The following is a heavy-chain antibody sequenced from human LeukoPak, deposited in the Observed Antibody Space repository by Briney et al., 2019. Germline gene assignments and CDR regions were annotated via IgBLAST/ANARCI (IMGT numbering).Heavy chain of an antibody. Sequence: PSETLSLTRTVSGGSISSSSYYWGWIRQPPGKGLEWIGSIYYSGSTYYNPSLKTRVTISVDTSKNQFSLKLTSVTAADTAVYYCAREAGLIYFYYIDVWGKGTTVTVSS. CDR2: IYYSGST. CDR1: GGSISSSSYY. V-gene: IGHV4-39*07. J-gene: IGHJ6*03. D-gene: IGHD2-8*01. CDR3: AREAGLIYFYYIDV.